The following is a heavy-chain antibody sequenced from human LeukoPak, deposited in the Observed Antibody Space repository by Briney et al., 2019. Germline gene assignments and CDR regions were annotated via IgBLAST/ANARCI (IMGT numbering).Heavy chain of an antibody. J-gene: IGHJ4*02. Sequence: GASVKVSCTASGYTFTSYAMHWVRQAPGQRLEWMGWINAGNGNTKYSQKFQGRVTITRDTSASTAYMELSSLRSEDTAVYYCARGIAAAGPPDWGQGTLVTVSS. V-gene: IGHV1-3*01. D-gene: IGHD6-13*01. CDR2: INAGNGNT. CDR1: GYTFTSYA. CDR3: ARGIAAAGPPD.